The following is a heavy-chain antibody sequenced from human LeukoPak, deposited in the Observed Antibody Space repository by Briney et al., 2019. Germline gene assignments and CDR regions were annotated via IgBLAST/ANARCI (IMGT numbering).Heavy chain of an antibody. CDR2: ISESGTTI. Sequence: GGSLRLSCAASGFTFSSYEMSWFRQAPGKGLEWVSYISESGTTIYYADSVKGRFTISRDNAKSSLYLLMNSLRVEDTALYYCAREDVESNYGGGLDYWGQGTLVTVSS. CDR3: AREDVESNYGGGLDY. D-gene: IGHD4/OR15-4a*01. J-gene: IGHJ4*02. CDR1: GFTFSSYE. V-gene: IGHV3-48*03.